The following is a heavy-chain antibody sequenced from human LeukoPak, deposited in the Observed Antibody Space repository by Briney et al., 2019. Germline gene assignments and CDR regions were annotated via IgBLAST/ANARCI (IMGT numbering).Heavy chain of an antibody. D-gene: IGHD3-16*02. CDR1: GFTFSSYW. J-gene: IGHJ4*02. V-gene: IGHV3-7*01. CDR3: ARDAETMITFGGVIVNQDY. Sequence: GGSLRLSCAASGFTFSSYWMSWVRQAPGKGLEWVANIKQDGSEKYYVDSVKGRFTISRDNAKNSLYLQMNSPRAEDTAVYYCARDAETMITFGGVIVNQDYWGQGTLVTVSS. CDR2: IKQDGSEK.